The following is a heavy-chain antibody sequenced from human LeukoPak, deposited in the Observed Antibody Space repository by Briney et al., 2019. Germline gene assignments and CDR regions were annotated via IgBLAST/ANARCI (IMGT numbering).Heavy chain of an antibody. Sequence: GGSLRLSCAASGFTFSSYSMNWVRQAPGRGLEWVSYISRGSGTIYYADSVKGRSTISRDNAKNSLYLQMNSLRAEDTAVYYCARDSVQDSYYYYMDVWGKGTTVTVSS. CDR2: ISRGSGTI. CDR3: ARDSVQDSYYYYMDV. CDR1: GFTFSSYS. J-gene: IGHJ6*03. V-gene: IGHV3-48*01. D-gene: IGHD1-1*01.